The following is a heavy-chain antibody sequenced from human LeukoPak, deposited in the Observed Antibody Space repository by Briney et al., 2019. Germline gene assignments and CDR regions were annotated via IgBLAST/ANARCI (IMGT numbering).Heavy chain of an antibody. CDR3: ARDLVSGAYTFDT. CDR2: ISSTGITK. V-gene: IGHV3-48*03. Sequence: LTGGSLRLSCAASGFTFSNFGLNWVRQAPGKGLQWVSFISSTGITKYYADPVRGRFTISRDNTRNSLYLQMSSPRAEDTAVYYCARDLVSGAYTFDTWGQGTVVTVSS. J-gene: IGHJ3*02. D-gene: IGHD3-16*01. CDR1: GFTFSNFG.